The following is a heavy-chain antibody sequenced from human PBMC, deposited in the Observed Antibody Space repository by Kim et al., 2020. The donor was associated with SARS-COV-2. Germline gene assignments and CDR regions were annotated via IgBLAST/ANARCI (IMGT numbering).Heavy chain of an antibody. CDR3: ARPQERTFSTGWYAGY. V-gene: IGHV5-51*01. CDR1: GYSFTSYW. CDR2: IYPGDSTT. D-gene: IGHD6-19*01. J-gene: IGHJ4*02. Sequence: GESLKISCKGSGYSFTSYWIGWVRQTPGKGLEWMGMIYPGDSTTRYSPSFQGQVTVSVDKSISTAYLQWNSLEAPDTAMYYCARPQERTFSTGWYAGYWGQGTLVTVSS.